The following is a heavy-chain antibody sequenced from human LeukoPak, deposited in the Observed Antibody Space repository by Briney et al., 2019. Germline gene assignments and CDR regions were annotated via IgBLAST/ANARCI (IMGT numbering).Heavy chain of an antibody. CDR2: ISPDGSSA. D-gene: IGHD6-19*01. V-gene: IGHV3-74*01. Sequence: PGGSLRLSCAASEFSFSSYWMHWVRQAPGKGLVWVSRISPDGSSASYADSVRGRFTISRDNAKNTLYLQMKSLRAEETAVYYCARDPSGWRSMDYWGQGNLVTVSS. CDR3: ARDPSGWRSMDY. CDR1: EFSFSSYW. J-gene: IGHJ4*02.